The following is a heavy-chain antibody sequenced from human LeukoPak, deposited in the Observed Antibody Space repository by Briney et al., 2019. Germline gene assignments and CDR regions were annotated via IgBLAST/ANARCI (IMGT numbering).Heavy chain of an antibody. D-gene: IGHD3-3*01. CDR1: GFTFSSYA. CDR2: ISGSGGST. J-gene: IGHJ4*02. CDR3: AKENYDFWSGYSKGAPRGVDY. Sequence: PGGSLRLSCAASGFTFSSYAMSWVRQAQGKGLEWVSAISGSGGSTYYADSVKGRFTISIDNSKNTLYLQMNSLRAEDTAVYYCAKENYDFWSGYSKGAPRGVDYWGQGTLVTVSS. V-gene: IGHV3-23*01.